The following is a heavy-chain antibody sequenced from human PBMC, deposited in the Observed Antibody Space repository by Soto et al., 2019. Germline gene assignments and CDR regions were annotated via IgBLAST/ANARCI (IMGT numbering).Heavy chain of an antibody. CDR3: ARDQRGDSRSWYAWYYYGMDV. J-gene: IGHJ6*02. V-gene: IGHV3-7*05. CDR1: GFTFSNYW. Sequence: GGSLRLSCAASGFTFSNYWMSWLRQAPGKGLKRVANIKQDGSEKYYVDSVKGRFTISRDNDKNSWYLQMNSLRDEDTAVYYCARDQRGDSRSWYAWYYYGMDVWGQGTTVTVSS. CDR2: IKQDGSEK. D-gene: IGHD6-13*01.